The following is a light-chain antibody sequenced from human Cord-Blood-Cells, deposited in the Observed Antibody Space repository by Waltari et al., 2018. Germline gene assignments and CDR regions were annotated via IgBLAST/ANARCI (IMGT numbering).Light chain of an antibody. J-gene: IGLJ2*01. CDR2: DVS. Sequence: QSALTQPASMSGSPGQSITISCPGPRSEAGGYNYVSWYQQHPGKAPTLLLYDVSHRPSGLSHRISGPKAGHTASLPISGLQAQDEADYYCSSYTSSSTLVFGGAIKLTVL. CDR1: RSEAGGYNY. V-gene: IGLV2-14*03. CDR3: SSYTSSSTLV.